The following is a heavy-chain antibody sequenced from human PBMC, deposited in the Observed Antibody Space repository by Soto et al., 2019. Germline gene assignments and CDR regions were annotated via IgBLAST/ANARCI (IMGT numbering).Heavy chain of an antibody. CDR1: GGTFSSYA. V-gene: IGHV1-69*13. J-gene: IGHJ6*02. Sequence: VASVKVSCKASGGTFSSYAISWVRQAPGQGLEWMGGIIPIFGTANYAQKFQGRVTITADESTSTAYMELSSLRSEDTAVYYCARPYSSGWNDYYYGMDVWGQGTTVTVSS. CDR3: ARPYSSGWNDYYYGMDV. D-gene: IGHD6-19*01. CDR2: IIPIFGTA.